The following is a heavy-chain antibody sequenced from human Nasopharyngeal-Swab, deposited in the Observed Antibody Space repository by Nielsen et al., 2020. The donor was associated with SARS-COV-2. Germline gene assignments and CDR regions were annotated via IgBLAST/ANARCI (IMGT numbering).Heavy chain of an antibody. CDR3: ARNGWGRLLQFNY. CDR1: GFSLSDYR. V-gene: IGHV3-7*01. CDR2: IQQDGSEK. J-gene: IGHJ4*02. Sequence: GESLKISCAASGFSLSDYRMSWVRQTPGRGLEWVAYIQQDGSEKSYVDSVRGRFTISRDNANNSVYLQMNSLRVDNTALYCCARNGWGRLLQFNYTGQGTLVTGSS. D-gene: IGHD5-24*01.